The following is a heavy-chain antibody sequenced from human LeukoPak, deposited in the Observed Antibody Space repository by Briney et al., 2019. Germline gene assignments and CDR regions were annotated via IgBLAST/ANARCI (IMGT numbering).Heavy chain of an antibody. V-gene: IGHV4-38-2*02. Sequence: SETLSLTCTVSGYSISSGYYWGWIRQPPGKGLEWIGSMYYSGSTYYNPSLKSRVTISVDTSKNQFSLKLSSVTAADTAVYYCAMRWYYDSSGYYLVEAFNIWGQGTMVTVSS. D-gene: IGHD3-22*01. CDR3: AMRWYYDSSGYYLVEAFNI. J-gene: IGHJ3*02. CDR1: GYSISSGYY. CDR2: MYYSGST.